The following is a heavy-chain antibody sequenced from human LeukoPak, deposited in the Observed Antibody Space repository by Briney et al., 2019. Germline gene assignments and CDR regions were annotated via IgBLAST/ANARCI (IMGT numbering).Heavy chain of an antibody. J-gene: IGHJ4*02. CDR3: ARSAIAAYYFDY. V-gene: IGHV3-7*01. Sequence: GGSLRLSCAASGFAFSSYWVSWVRQAPGKGLEWVANIKQDGSEKYYGDSVEGRFTVSRDNTKNSLYLQMNSLRAEDTAVYYCARSAIAAYYFDYWGQGTLVTVSS. CDR2: IKQDGSEK. CDR1: GFAFSSYW.